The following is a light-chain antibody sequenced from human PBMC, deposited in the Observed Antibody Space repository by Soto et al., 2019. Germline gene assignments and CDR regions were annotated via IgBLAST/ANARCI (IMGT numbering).Light chain of an antibody. CDR3: QQTYSTLIT. CDR2: SAS. Sequence: DIQMTQSPSSLSASEGDRVTITCRASQIIGSYLNWFQQKPGKAPNLLIYSASTLQTGVPSRFSGSGSGTDFTLTISSLQREDFATYYCQQTYSTLITFGQGTRLEIK. J-gene: IGKJ5*01. V-gene: IGKV1-39*01. CDR1: QIIGSY.